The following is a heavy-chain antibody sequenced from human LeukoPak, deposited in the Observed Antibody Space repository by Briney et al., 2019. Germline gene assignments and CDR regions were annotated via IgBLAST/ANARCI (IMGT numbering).Heavy chain of an antibody. CDR3: ARPACSSTSCYLYFQH. J-gene: IGHJ1*01. V-gene: IGHV5-51*01. D-gene: IGHD2-2*01. CDR2: IYPANSDT. CDR1: GYSFTSYW. Sequence: GVSLKISCKASGYSFTSYWIGWVRQMPGKGLEWMAIIYPANSDTRYSPSFQGQVTISADKSISTAYLQWSSLKASDTAMYYCARPACSSTSCYLYFQHWGQGTLVTVSS.